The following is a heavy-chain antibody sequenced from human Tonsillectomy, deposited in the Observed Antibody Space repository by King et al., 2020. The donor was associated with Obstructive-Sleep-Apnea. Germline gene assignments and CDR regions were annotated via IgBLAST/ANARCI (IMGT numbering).Heavy chain of an antibody. V-gene: IGHV3-23*04. Sequence: VQLVESGGGLVQPGGSLRLSCAASGFIFINYAMTWVRQAPGKGLEWVSTISGSGGGTYYADSVKGRFTISRDNSKNTLYLQMNSLRVEDTAAYYCAKGQDYGDHFDHWGKGTLVTVSS. D-gene: IGHD4-17*01. J-gene: IGHJ4*02. CDR2: ISGSGGGT. CDR3: AKGQDYGDHFDH. CDR1: GFIFINYA.